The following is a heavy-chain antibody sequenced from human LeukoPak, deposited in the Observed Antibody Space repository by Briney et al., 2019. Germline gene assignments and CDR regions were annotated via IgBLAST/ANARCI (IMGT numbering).Heavy chain of an antibody. Sequence: GASVKVSCKASGGTFSSYAISWVRQAPGQGLEWMGGIIPIFGTANYAQKFQGRVTITADKSTSTAYMKVSSLRSEDTAVYYCASGQGDVVVPAASWGQGTLVTVSS. CDR1: GGTFSSYA. CDR2: IIPIFGTA. CDR3: ASGQGDVVVPAAS. J-gene: IGHJ4*02. D-gene: IGHD2-2*01. V-gene: IGHV1-69*06.